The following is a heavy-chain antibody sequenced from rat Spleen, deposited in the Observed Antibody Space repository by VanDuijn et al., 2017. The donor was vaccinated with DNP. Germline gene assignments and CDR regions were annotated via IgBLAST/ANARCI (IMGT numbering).Heavy chain of an antibody. D-gene: IGHD1-4*01. CDR1: GFSLTSFG. J-gene: IGHJ4*01. CDR3: ALAGRGTMDA. Sequence: QVQLKESGPGLVQPSQTLSLTCTVSGFSLTSFGVSWVRQPPGKGLEWIASMSSGGSTYYNSALKSRLSISRDTSKSQVFLKMNSLQTEDTAMYFCALAGRGTMDAWGQGTSVTVSS. V-gene: IGHV2S8*01. CDR2: MSSGGST.